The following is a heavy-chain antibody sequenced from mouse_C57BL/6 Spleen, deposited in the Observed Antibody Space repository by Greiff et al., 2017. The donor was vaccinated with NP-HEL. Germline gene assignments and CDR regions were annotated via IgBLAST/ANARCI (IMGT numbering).Heavy chain of an antibody. CDR2: IYPGDGDT. D-gene: IGHD1-1*01. V-gene: IGHV1-82*01. J-gene: IGHJ1*03. CDR3: ARDYYGVWYFDV. Sequence: VHLVESGPELVKPGASVKISCKASGYAFSSSWMNWVKQRPGKGLEWIGRIYPGDGDTNYNGKFKGKATLTADKSSSTAYMQLSSLTSEDSAVYFCARDYYGVWYFDVWGTGTTVTVSS. CDR1: GYAFSSSW.